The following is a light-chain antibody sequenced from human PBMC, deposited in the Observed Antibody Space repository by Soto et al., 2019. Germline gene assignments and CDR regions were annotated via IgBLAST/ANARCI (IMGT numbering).Light chain of an antibody. J-gene: IGKJ5*01. CDR1: QNVSRF. Sequence: EIVLTQSPGTLSLSPGERATLSCRASQNVSRFLAWYQQKPGQTPRLLIYDASNKATGVPARFSGSGSGTDFTLTISSLEPEDFAVYYCHQRSDWPPITFGQGTRLEIK. CDR2: DAS. V-gene: IGKV3-11*01. CDR3: HQRSDWPPIT.